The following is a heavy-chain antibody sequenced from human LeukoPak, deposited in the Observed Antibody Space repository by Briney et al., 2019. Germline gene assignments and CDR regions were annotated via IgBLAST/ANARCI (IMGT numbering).Heavy chain of an antibody. V-gene: IGHV1-18*04. D-gene: IGHD3-22*01. Sequence: ASVKVSCKASGYTFTDYYMHWVRQAPGQGLEWMGWISAYNGNTNYAQKLQGRVTMTTDTSTSTAYMELRSLRSDDTAVYYCARVFYYDSSGYYPDPWGQGTLVTASS. CDR3: ARVFYYDSSGYYPDP. CDR2: ISAYNGNT. CDR1: GYTFTDYY. J-gene: IGHJ5*02.